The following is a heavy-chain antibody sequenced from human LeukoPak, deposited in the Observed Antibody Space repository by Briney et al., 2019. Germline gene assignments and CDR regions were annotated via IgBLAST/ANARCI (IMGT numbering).Heavy chain of an antibody. CDR1: GFTFRDYY. J-gene: IGHJ4*02. CDR2: ISSSGSTI. CDR3: ASRLYSSGSFDY. Sequence: GGSLRLSXAASGFTFRDYYMSWIRQAPGKGLEWVSYISSSGSTIYYADYVKGRFTISRDNAKSSLYMQMNSLRSEDTAVYYCASRLYSSGSFDYWGQGTLVTVSS. V-gene: IGHV3-11*04. D-gene: IGHD6-19*01.